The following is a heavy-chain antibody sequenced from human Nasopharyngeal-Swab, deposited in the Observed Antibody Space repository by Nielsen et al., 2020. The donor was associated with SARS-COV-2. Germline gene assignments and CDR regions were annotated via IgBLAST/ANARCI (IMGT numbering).Heavy chain of an antibody. V-gene: IGHV1-24*01. CDR1: GYTLTELS. CDR3: ATATGYSSSRGGRNYYYYYGMDV. J-gene: IGHJ6*02. CDR2: FDPEDGET. D-gene: IGHD6-13*01. Sequence: ASVKVSCKVSGYTLTELSMHWVRQAPGKGLEWMGGFDPEDGETIYAQKFQGRVTMTEDTSTDTAYMELSSLRSEDTAVYYCATATGYSSSRGGRNYYYYYGMDVWGQGTTVTVSS.